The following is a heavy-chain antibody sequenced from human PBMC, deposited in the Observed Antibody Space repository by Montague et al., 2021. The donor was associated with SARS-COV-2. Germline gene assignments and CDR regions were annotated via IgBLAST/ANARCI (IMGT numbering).Heavy chain of an antibody. Sequence: SETLSLTCAVYGGSFSGYYWNWIRQPPGKGLEWIGEINHGGSTNYNPSLKSRLTISTAPSKNQFPLKLTSVAAADTAVSYCARLRDGVVPSPILGVGPCYSYYVMDVWGKGTTVTVSS. D-gene: IGHD3-10*01. CDR1: GGSFSGYY. CDR3: ARLRDGVVPSPILGVGPCYSYYVMDV. J-gene: IGHJ6*01. V-gene: IGHV4-34*01. CDR2: INHGGST.